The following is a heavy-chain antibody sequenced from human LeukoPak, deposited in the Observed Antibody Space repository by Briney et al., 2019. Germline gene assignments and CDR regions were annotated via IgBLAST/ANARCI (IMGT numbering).Heavy chain of an antibody. D-gene: IGHD4-11*01. Sequence: GRSLRLSCAASGFTFDNYAMHWVRQAPGKGLEWVAVISYDASNKYYADSVKGRFTISRDNSKNTLYLQMNSLRAEDTAVYYCAKRPRLMTTVTTGHYWGQGTLVTVSS. CDR1: GFTFDNYA. CDR3: AKRPRLMTTVTTGHY. J-gene: IGHJ4*02. CDR2: ISYDASNK. V-gene: IGHV3-30-3*02.